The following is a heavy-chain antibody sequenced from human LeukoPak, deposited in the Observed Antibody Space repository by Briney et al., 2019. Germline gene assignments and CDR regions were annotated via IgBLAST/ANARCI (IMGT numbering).Heavy chain of an antibody. Sequence: SETLSLTCTVSGGSISSYYWSWIRQAAGKGLEWIGRISTSGTTNYNPSLKSRVTMSVDKSKNQFSLRLYSVTAADTAVYYCARSGRVAENYCYYGMDVWGQGTTVTVSS. D-gene: IGHD6-19*01. J-gene: IGHJ6*02. V-gene: IGHV4-4*07. CDR1: GGSISSYY. CDR3: ARSGRVAENYCYYGMDV. CDR2: ISTSGTT.